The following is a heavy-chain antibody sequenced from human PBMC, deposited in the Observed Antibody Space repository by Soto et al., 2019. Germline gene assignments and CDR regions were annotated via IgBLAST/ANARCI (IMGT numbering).Heavy chain of an antibody. CDR2: IYSGGST. Sequence: GGSLRLSCAASGVTVSSNYMSWVRQAPGKGLEWVSVIYSGGSTYYADSVKGRFTISRDNSKNTLYLQMNSLRAEDTAVYYCASCSGDCYYYYMDVWGKGTTVTVSS. V-gene: IGHV3-66*01. J-gene: IGHJ6*03. D-gene: IGHD2-15*01. CDR1: GVTVSSNY. CDR3: ASCSGDCYYYYMDV.